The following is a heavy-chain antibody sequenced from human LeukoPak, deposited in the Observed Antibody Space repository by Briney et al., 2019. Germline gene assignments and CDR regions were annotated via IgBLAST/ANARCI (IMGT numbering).Heavy chain of an antibody. D-gene: IGHD3-22*01. CDR1: GYTFTDYY. J-gene: IGHJ4*02. V-gene: IGHV1-2*02. Sequence: ASVKVSCKASGYTFTDYYMHWVRQAPGQGLEWMGWINPNSGGTNYAQKFQGRVTMTRDTSISTAYMELSRLRSDDTAVYYCAISDSYDSSVLGDYWGQGTLVTVSS. CDR3: AISDSYDSSVLGDY. CDR2: INPNSGGT.